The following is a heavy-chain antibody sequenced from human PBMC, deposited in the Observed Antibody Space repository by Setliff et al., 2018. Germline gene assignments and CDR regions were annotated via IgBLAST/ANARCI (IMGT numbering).Heavy chain of an antibody. D-gene: IGHD6-19*01. CDR3: ARDWGSSGWYFDY. J-gene: IGHJ4*02. Sequence: PSETLSLTCAVSGGSISSSNWWSWVRQPPGKGLEWIGEIYHSGSTNYNPPLKSRVTISVDKSKNQFSLKLSSVTAADTAVYYCARDWGSSGWYFDYWGQGTLVTVSS. V-gene: IGHV4-4*02. CDR1: GGSISSSNW. CDR2: IYHSGST.